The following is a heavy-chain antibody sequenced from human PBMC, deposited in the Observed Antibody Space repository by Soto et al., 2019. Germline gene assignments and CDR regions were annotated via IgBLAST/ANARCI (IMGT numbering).Heavy chain of an antibody. CDR1: GFTFSSYW. V-gene: IGHV3-74*01. J-gene: IGHJ4*02. CDR2: INSDGSST. Sequence: GESLKISCAASGFTFSSYWMHWVRQAPGKGLVWVSRINSDGSSTSYADSVKGRFTISRDNAKNTLYLQMNSLRAEDTAVYYCARVSRSSSAFDYWGQGTLVTVSS. D-gene: IGHD6-6*01. CDR3: ARVSRSSSAFDY.